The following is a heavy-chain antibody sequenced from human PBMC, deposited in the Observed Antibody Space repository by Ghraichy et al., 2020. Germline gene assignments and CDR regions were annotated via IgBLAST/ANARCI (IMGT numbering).Heavy chain of an antibody. J-gene: IGHJ4*02. Sequence: SCAASGFTFSSYAMHWVRQAPGKGLEWVAVISYDGSNKYYADSVKGRFTISRDNSKNTLYLQMNSLRAEDTAVYYCARDYQTSVEMATISEYFDYWGQGTLVTVSS. CDR2: ISYDGSNK. V-gene: IGHV3-30*04. CDR3: ARDYQTSVEMATISEYFDY. CDR1: GFTFSSYA. D-gene: IGHD5-24*01.